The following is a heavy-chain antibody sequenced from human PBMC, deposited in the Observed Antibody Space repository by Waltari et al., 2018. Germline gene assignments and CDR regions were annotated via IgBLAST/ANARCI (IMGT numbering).Heavy chain of an antibody. D-gene: IGHD3-3*01. CDR1: GFIFSSYD. J-gene: IGHJ6*02. CDR3: ARAKPSGYKYWYYYDMDV. CDR2: IGTVGDT. V-gene: IGHV3-13*01. Sequence: EVQLVESGGALVQPGGSLRLSCAASGFIFSSYDMHWVRQTKGKGLEWVSGIGTVGDTYYPDSVKGRFTISRENAKNALYLQMNNLRAGDTAVYYCARAKPSGYKYWYYYDMDVWGRGTTVTVSS.